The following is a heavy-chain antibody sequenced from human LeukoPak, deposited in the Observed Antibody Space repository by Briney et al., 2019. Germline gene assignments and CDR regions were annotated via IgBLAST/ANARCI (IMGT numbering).Heavy chain of an antibody. CDR2: INPNSGGT. V-gene: IGHV1-2*02. CDR1: GYTFTGYY. D-gene: IGHD5-18*01. J-gene: IGHJ4*02. CDR3: ARVRGYSYGRNLDY. Sequence: ASVKVSCKASGYTFTGYYMHWVRQAPGQGLEWMGWINPNSGGTNYAQKFQGRVTMTRDTSISTAYMELSRLRSDDTAVYYCARVRGYSYGRNLDYWGQGTLVTVSS.